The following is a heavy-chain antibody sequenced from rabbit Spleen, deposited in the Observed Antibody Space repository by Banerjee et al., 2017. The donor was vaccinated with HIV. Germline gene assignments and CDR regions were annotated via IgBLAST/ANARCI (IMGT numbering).Heavy chain of an antibody. J-gene: IGHJ4*01. V-gene: IGHV1S45*01. D-gene: IGHD1-1*01. CDR1: GFSFSSSYY. Sequence: QEQLEESGGDLVKPEGSLTLTCTASGFSFSSSYYMCWVRQTPGKGLEYIACIYGGSSGSTVYASWAKGRFIMSRTSSTTVTLQMTSLTAADTATYFCARDLVAVIGWNFNLWGPGTLVTVS. CDR3: ARDLVAVIGWNFNL. CDR2: IYGGSSGST.